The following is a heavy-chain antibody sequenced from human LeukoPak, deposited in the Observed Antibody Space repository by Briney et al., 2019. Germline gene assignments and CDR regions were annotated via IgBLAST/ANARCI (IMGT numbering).Heavy chain of an antibody. D-gene: IGHD2-8*01. V-gene: IGHV1-2*02. J-gene: IGHJ4*02. CDR3: ATLMAHLDY. Sequence: ASVKDSCKAFGYTFTDYHMHWARQAPGQGLEWMGWINPNSGDTNYAQKFQGRVTMTRDTTISTAYMELSRLRSDDTAVFYCATLMAHLDYWGQGTLVTVSS. CDR1: GYTFTDYH. CDR2: INPNSGDT.